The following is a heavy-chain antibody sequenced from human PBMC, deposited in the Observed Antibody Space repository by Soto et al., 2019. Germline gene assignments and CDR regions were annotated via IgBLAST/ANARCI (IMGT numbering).Heavy chain of an antibody. Sequence: GASVKVSCNASGFTFTSSAVPWVRQARGQRLEWIGWIVVGSGNTNYAQKFQERVTITRDMSTSTAYMELSSLRSEDTAVYYCAADGGYCSSTSCYMSYYYGMDVWGQGTTVTVSS. CDR1: GFTFTSSA. J-gene: IGHJ6*02. V-gene: IGHV1-58*01. CDR3: AADGGYCSSTSCYMSYYYGMDV. CDR2: IVVGSGNT. D-gene: IGHD2-2*02.